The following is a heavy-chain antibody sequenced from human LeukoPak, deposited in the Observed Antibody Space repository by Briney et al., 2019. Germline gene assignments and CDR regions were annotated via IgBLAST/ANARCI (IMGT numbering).Heavy chain of an antibody. V-gene: IGHV3-43*02. Sequence: PGGSLRLSCAAYGFTFDDYAMHCVSQAPGKGLEWVSLISGDGGSTYYADSVKGRFTISRDNSKNSLYLQMNSLRTEDTALYYCAKDIGSSGWRYYYYGMDVWGQGTTVTVSS. CDR2: ISGDGGST. CDR1: GFTFDDYA. D-gene: IGHD6-19*01. CDR3: AKDIGSSGWRYYYYGMDV. J-gene: IGHJ6*02.